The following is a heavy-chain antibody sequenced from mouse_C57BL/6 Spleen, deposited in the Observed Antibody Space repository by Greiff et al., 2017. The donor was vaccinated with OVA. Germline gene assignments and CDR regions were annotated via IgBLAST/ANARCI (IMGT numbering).Heavy chain of an antibody. Sequence: QVQLQQSGAELVKPGASVKISCKASGYAFSSYWMNWVKQRPGKGLEWIGQIYPGDGDTNYNGKFKGKATLTADKSSSTAYMQLSSLTSEDSAVYFCARHYDYEDYAMGYWGQGTSVTVSS. CDR1: GYAFSSYW. CDR2: IYPGDGDT. V-gene: IGHV1-80*01. D-gene: IGHD2-4*01. J-gene: IGHJ4*01. CDR3: ARHYDYEDYAMGY.